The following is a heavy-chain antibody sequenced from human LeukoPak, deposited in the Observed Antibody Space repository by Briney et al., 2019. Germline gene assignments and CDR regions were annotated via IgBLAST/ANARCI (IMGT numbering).Heavy chain of an antibody. CDR1: GYTFTGYY. CDR2: INPNSGGT. V-gene: IGHV1-2*02. Sequence: ASVKVSCKASGYTFTGYYLHWVRQAPGQGLEWMGWINPNSGGTNYAQKFQGRVTMTRDTSISTAYMELSRLRSDDTAVYYCARRYFDWLPRYNWFDPWGQGTLVTVSS. D-gene: IGHD3-9*01. J-gene: IGHJ5*02. CDR3: ARRYFDWLPRYNWFDP.